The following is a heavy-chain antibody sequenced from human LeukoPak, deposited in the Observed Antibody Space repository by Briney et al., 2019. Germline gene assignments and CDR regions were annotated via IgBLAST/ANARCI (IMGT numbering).Heavy chain of an antibody. J-gene: IGHJ4*02. V-gene: IGHV1-69*13. D-gene: IGHD6-19*01. CDR1: GGTFSSYA. CDR3: ARDPHDSSGWAYFVY. Sequence: VKVSCKASGGTFSSYAISWVRQAPGQGLAWMGGIIPIFGTANYAQKFQGRVTITADESTSTAYMELSSLRSEDTAVYYCARDPHDSSGWAYFVYWGQGTLVTVSS. CDR2: IIPIFGTA.